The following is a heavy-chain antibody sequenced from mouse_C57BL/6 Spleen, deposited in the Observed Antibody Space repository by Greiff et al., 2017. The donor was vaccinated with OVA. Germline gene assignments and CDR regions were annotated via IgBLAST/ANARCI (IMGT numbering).Heavy chain of an antibody. CDR2: IRLKSDNYAT. J-gene: IGHJ4*01. CDR1: GFTFSNYW. V-gene: IGHV6-3*01. D-gene: IGHD4-1*01. CDR3: PTGIYAMDY. Sequence: EVMLVESGGGLVQPGGSMKLSCVASGFTFSNYWMNWVRQSPEKGLEWVAQIRLKSDNYATHYAESVKGRFTISRDDSKSSVYLQMNNLRAEDTGIYYCPTGIYAMDYWGQGTSVTVSS.